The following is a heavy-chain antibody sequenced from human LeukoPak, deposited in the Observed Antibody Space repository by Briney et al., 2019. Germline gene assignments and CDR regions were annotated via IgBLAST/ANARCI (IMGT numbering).Heavy chain of an antibody. CDR2: IKPKTDGETT. J-gene: IGHJ4*02. V-gene: IGHV3-15*07. D-gene: IGHD2-21*01. Sequence: GGPLSLSCEASGFTLSNATMNWVRKAPGKGLKWVGRIKPKTDGETTEYAAPVKDRFSISRDDSKSMMYLQMNSLKTEDTAVYYCITPLPYSAQGGQGTLVTVSS. CDR3: ITPLPYSAQ. CDR1: GFTLSNAT.